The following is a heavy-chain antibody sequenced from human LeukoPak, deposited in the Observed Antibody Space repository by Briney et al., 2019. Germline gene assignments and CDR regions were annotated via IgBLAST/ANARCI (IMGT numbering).Heavy chain of an antibody. CDR3: AKEGRYSYGFYYYYGMDV. CDR1: GFTFSSYG. CDR2: TSYDGGNK. J-gene: IGHJ6*02. V-gene: IGHV3-30*18. D-gene: IGHD5-18*01. Sequence: GGSLRLSCAASGFTFSSYGMHWVRRAPGKGLEWVAVTSYDGGNKYYADSVKGRFTISRDNSKNTLYLQMNSLRAEDTAVYYCAKEGRYSYGFYYYYGMDVWGQGTTVTVSS.